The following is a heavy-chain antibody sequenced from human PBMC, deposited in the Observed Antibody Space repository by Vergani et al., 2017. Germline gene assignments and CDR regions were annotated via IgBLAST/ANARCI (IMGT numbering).Heavy chain of an antibody. Sequence: QVQLQESGPGLVKPSETLSLTCTVSGGSISSHYWSWIRQPPGKGLEWIGYIYYSGSTNYHPSLKSRVTISVDTSKDQFSLKLSSVTAADTAVYYCARAPSFGGVIVPYYYGMDVWGQGTTVTVSS. CDR3: ARAPSFGGVIVPYYYGMDV. V-gene: IGHV4-59*11. D-gene: IGHD3-16*02. CDR2: IYYSGST. CDR1: GGSISSHY. J-gene: IGHJ6*02.